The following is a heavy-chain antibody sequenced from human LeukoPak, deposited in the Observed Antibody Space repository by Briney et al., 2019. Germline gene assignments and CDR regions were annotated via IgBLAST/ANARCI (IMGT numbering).Heavy chain of an antibody. CDR1: GYTFTSYD. J-gene: IGHJ4*02. D-gene: IGHD3-22*01. V-gene: IGHV1-8*01. CDR2: RNPNSGNT. Sequence: ASVKVSCKASGYTFTSYDINWVRQATGQGLEWMGWRNPNSGNTGYVQKFQGRVTMTRNTTISTAYMELTSLRSDDTAVYYCARADYDTSASTRKQIDFWGQGTLVTVSS. CDR3: ARADYDTSASTRKQIDF.